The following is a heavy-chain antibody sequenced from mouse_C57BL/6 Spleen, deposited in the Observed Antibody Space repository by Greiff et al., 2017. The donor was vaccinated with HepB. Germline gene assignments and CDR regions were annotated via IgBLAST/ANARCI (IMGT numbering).Heavy chain of an antibody. CDR2: IWWDDDK. V-gene: IGHV8-8*01. CDR1: GFSLSTFGMG. D-gene: IGHD1-1*01. CDR3: ARIGPYYYGSSYIYYYAMDY. J-gene: IGHJ4*01. Sequence: QVTLKVSGPGILQPSQTLSLTCSFSGFSLSTFGMGVGWIRQPSGKGLEWLAHIWWDDDKYYNPALKSRLTISKDTSKNQVFLKIANVDTADTATYYCARIGPYYYGSSYIYYYAMDYWGQGTSVTVSS.